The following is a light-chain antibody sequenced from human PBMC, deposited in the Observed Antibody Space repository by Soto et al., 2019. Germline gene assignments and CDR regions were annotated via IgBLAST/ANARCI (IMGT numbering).Light chain of an antibody. Sequence: EIVLTQSPGTLSLSPGERATLSCRASQSVSSSYLAWYQQKHGQAPRLLIDGASSRATGSPDRFSGSGSGTDFTLTISRLEPEDFAVYYCQRYGSSPRTFGQGTKVEIK. CDR1: QSVSSSY. CDR3: QRYGSSPRT. J-gene: IGKJ1*01. CDR2: GAS. V-gene: IGKV3-20*01.